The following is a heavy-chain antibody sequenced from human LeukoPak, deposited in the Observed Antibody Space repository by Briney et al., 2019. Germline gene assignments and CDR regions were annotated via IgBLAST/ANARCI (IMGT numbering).Heavy chain of an antibody. Sequence: PGGSLRLSCAASGFTLSAYAKSWVRQAPGKGLEWVSALSGRGATAYYADSVRGRFTISRDNSKNTLFLQMDSLGADDTAVYYCAKSSPFGTTWYGAIDVWGHGTTVTVSS. V-gene: IGHV3-23*01. CDR1: GFTLSAYA. CDR2: LSGRGATA. D-gene: IGHD6-13*01. J-gene: IGHJ6*02. CDR3: AKSSPFGTTWYGAIDV.